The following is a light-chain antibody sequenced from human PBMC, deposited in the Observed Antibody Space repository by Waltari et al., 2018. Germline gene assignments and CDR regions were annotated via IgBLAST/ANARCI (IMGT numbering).Light chain of an antibody. V-gene: IGKV1D-16*01. Sequence: DIQMTQSPSSLSASVGDTVTITCRASQSISNWLDWYQQKPGKAPKVLIYKASSLQSGVPSRFSGSGSGTEFTLTISSLQPEDFATYFCLQYGSSPTFTFGPGTKLDIK. J-gene: IGKJ3*01. CDR3: LQYGSSPTFT. CDR1: QSISNW. CDR2: KAS.